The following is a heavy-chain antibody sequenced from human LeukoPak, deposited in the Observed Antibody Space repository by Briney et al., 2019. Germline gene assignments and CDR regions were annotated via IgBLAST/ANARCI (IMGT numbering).Heavy chain of an antibody. Sequence: ASVKVSCKASGYTFIGYYMHWVRQAPGQGLEWMGWINPNSGGTNYAQKFQGRVTMTRDTSISTAYMELSRLRSDDTAVYYCARAPPQLYYYDSSGLNWFDPWGQGTLVTVSS. CDR1: GYTFIGYY. J-gene: IGHJ5*02. V-gene: IGHV1-2*02. CDR2: INPNSGGT. CDR3: ARAPPQLYYYDSSGLNWFDP. D-gene: IGHD3-22*01.